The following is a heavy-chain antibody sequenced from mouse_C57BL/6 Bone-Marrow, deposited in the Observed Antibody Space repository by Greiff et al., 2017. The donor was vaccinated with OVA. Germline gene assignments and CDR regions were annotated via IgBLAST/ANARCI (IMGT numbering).Heavy chain of an antibody. J-gene: IGHJ2*01. V-gene: IGHV7-1*01. CDR1: GFTFSDFY. CDR2: SRNKANDYTT. Sequence: EVKVVESGGGLVQSGRSLRLSCATSGFTFSDFYMEWVRQAPGKGLEWIAASRNKANDYTTEYSASVKGRFIVSRDTSQSILYLQMNALRAEDTAIYYCARDAGDGSYFDYWGQGTTLTVSS. CDR3: ARDAGDGSYFDY. D-gene: IGHD2-3*01.